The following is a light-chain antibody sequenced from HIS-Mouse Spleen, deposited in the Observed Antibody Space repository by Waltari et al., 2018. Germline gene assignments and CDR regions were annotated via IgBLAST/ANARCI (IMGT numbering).Light chain of an antibody. CDR2: GKN. V-gene: IGLV3-19*01. CDR3: NSLDSSGNHVV. Sequence: SSELTQDPAVSVALGQTVRITCQGDSLRSYYASWYQQKPGQAPVLVIYGKNNRPSGIPYRFSGSSSGNTASLTITGAQAEDEADYYCNSLDSSGNHVVFGGGTKLTVL. J-gene: IGLJ2*01. CDR1: SLRSYY.